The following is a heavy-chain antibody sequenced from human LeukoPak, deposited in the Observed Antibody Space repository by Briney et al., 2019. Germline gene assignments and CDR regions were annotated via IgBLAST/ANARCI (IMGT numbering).Heavy chain of an antibody. CDR2: ISSDGSQT. Sequence: PGGSLRLSCSASGFSFSTYAMHWVRQAPGKGLEFVSSISSDGSQTFYADSVRGRFTISRDDSTNTLYLQVTSLRVVDTAVYYCVTDPGWGIDSYFDFWGQGTLVPVSS. CDR3: VTDPGWGIDSYFDF. D-gene: IGHD3-16*01. V-gene: IGHV3-64D*06. CDR1: GFSFSTYA. J-gene: IGHJ4*02.